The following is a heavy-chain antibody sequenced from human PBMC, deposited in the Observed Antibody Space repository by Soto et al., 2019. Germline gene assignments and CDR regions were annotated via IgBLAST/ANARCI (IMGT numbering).Heavy chain of an antibody. CDR2: IYYSGST. CDR1: GGSVSSGSYY. CDR3: ARGVTTEYYYGMDV. V-gene: IGHV4-61*01. Sequence: PSETLSLTCTVSGGSVSSGSYYWSWIRQPPGKGLEWIGYIYYSGSTNYNPSLKGRVTISVDTSKNQFSLKLSSVTAADTAVYYCARGVTTEYYYGMDVWGQGTTVTVSS. J-gene: IGHJ6*02. D-gene: IGHD4-4*01.